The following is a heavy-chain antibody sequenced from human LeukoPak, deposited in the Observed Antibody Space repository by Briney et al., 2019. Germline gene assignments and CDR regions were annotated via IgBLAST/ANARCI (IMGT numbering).Heavy chain of an antibody. CDR2: IHTRST. Sequence: SETLSLTCTVSGVSISSYYWSWIRQPAGKGLEWIGRIHTRSTNYNPSLKSRVTMSVDTSKNQFSLKLSSVTAADTAVYYCARTVGITMVRGVIWWFDPWGQGTLVTVSS. J-gene: IGHJ5*02. CDR3: ARTVGITMVRGVIWWFDP. V-gene: IGHV4-4*07. CDR1: GVSISSYY. D-gene: IGHD3-10*01.